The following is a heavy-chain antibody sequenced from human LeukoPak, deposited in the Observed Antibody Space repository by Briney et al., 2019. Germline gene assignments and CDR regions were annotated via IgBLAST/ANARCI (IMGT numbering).Heavy chain of an antibody. V-gene: IGHV1-46*01. Sequence: ASVKVSCKASGYTFTSYYMHWVRQAPGQGLEWMGIINPSGGSTSYAQKFQGRVTMTRDTSTSTAYMELSSLRSEDTAVYYCARSNAAVDGYNAPEDYWGQGTLVTVSS. CDR2: INPSGGST. J-gene: IGHJ4*02. CDR1: GYTFTSYY. CDR3: ARSNAAVDGYNAPEDY. D-gene: IGHD5-24*01.